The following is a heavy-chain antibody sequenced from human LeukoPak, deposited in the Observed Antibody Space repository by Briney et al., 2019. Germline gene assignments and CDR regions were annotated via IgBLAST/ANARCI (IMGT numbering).Heavy chain of an antibody. V-gene: IGHV4-59*06. CDR3: ARDLGYCSSTSCYTGWFDP. CDR2: IYYSGST. Sequence: PSETLSLTCTVSGGSISSYYWSWIRQPPGKGLEWIGYIYYSGSTYYNPSLKSRVTISVDTSKNQFSLKLSSVTAADTAVYYCARDLGYCSSTSCYTGWFDPWGQGTLVTVSS. D-gene: IGHD2-2*02. J-gene: IGHJ5*02. CDR1: GGSISSYY.